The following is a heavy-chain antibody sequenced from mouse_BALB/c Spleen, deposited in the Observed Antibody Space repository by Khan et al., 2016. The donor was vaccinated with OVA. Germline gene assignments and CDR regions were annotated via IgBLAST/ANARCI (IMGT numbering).Heavy chain of an antibody. Sequence: EVQLQESGPGLVKPSQSLSLTCTVTGYSITSDYAWNWIRQFPGNKLEWMGYISYSGITSYNPSLKSRISITRDTSKNQFFLQLNSVTTEDTGTYYCTRYHFYYVRGIFDVWGAGTTVTVSS. D-gene: IGHD1-1*01. CDR2: ISYSGIT. V-gene: IGHV3-2*02. J-gene: IGHJ1*01. CDR3: TRYHFYYVRGIFDV. CDR1: GYSITSDYA.